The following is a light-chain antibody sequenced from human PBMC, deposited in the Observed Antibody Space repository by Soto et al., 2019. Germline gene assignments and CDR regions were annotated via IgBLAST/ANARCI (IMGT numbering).Light chain of an antibody. J-gene: IGLJ1*01. CDR3: CSSAGAIPPHV. V-gene: IGLV2-23*02. CDR1: SSDVINYNL. Sequence: QSALTQPASVSGSPGQSITISCSGTSSDVINYNLVSWYQQHPGKAPKLLLYEVVKRPSGISNRFSGSTSANTASLTISGLQAEDEGDYYCCSSAGAIPPHVFGTGTKLTVL. CDR2: EVV.